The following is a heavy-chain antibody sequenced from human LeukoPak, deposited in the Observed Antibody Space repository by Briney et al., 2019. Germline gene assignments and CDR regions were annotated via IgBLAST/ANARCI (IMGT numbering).Heavy chain of an antibody. D-gene: IGHD3-22*01. J-gene: IGHJ4*02. CDR3: ARIGVYYYDSSGYNIGAFDY. Sequence: RGESLKISCKGSGYSFTSYWIGWVRQMPGKGLEWMGIIYPGDSDTRYSPSFQGQVTISADKSISTAYLQWSSLRSSDTAMYYCARIGVYYYDSSGYNIGAFDYWGQGTLVTVSS. V-gene: IGHV5-51*01. CDR1: GYSFTSYW. CDR2: IYPGDSDT.